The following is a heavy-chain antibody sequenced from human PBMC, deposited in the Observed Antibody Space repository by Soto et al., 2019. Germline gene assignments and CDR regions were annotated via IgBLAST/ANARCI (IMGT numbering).Heavy chain of an antibody. CDR3: ARQKDYDILTGYYPWPLDY. D-gene: IGHD3-9*01. CDR1: GGSFSGYY. J-gene: IGHJ4*02. Sequence: PSETLSLTCAVYGGSFSGYYWSWIRQPPGKGLEWIGEINHSGSTNYNPSLKSRVTISVDTSKNQFSLKLSSVTAADTAVYYCARQKDYDILTGYYPWPLDYSGQGPLVTVSS. V-gene: IGHV4-34*01. CDR2: INHSGST.